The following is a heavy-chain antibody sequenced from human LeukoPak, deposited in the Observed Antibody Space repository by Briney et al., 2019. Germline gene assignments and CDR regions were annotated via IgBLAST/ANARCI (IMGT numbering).Heavy chain of an antibody. J-gene: IGHJ4*02. D-gene: IGHD1-26*01. Sequence: PGGSLRLSCAASGFTFSSYSMNWVRQAPGKGLEWVSSISSSSSYIYYADSVKGRFTISRDNAKNSLYLQMNSLRAEDTAVYYCARDPLGTSATPDYWGQGTLVTVSS. V-gene: IGHV3-21*01. CDR3: ARDPLGTSATPDY. CDR2: ISSSSSYI. CDR1: GFTFSSYS.